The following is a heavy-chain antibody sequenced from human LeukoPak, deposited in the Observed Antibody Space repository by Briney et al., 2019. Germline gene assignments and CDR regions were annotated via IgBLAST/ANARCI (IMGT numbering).Heavy chain of an antibody. D-gene: IGHD6-6*01. J-gene: IGHJ4*02. CDR1: GFSFSGHW. CDR3: ARGPNSNWSGLDF. Sequence: GGSLRLSCTASGFSFSGHWMHWARQLPGKGLVWDSRISPTGSTTSYADSVKGRFTVSRDNAKNTLYLQVNNLRAEDTAVYYCARGPNSNWSGLDFWGQGTLLTVSS. V-gene: IGHV3-74*01. CDR2: ISPTGSTT.